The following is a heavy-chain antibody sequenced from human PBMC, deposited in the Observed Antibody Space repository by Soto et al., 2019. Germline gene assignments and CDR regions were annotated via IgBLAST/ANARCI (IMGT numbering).Heavy chain of an antibody. CDR1: GYTFTSYG. V-gene: IGHV1-18*01. CDR2: ISAYNGNT. CDR3: WGKREYDRPRGDDN. D-gene: IGHD3-9*01. J-gene: IGHJ3*02. Sequence: QVQLVQSGAEVKKPGASVKVSCKASGYTFTSYGISWVRQAPGQGREWMGWISAYNGNTNYEQKLQGRGTMTTDTTTSNAHKELRSVRSDDAGADYCWGKREYDRPRGDDNWGQGTMVTVSS.